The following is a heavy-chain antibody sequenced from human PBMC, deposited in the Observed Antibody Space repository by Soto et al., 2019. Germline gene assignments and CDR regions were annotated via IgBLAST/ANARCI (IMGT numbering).Heavy chain of an antibody. CDR3: AVAHHSLDSSGPSPGFAP. Sequence: SQTLSLTCTVSDDSISSGGYYWIWIRQHTGKGLEWIGYIYDSGSTYYNPSLKSRVTISVDTSKNQFSLKLSSVTAADTAVYYCAVAHHSLDSSGPSPGFAPWGQRSWDTV. J-gene: IGHJ5*02. D-gene: IGHD6-19*01. CDR2: IYDSGST. V-gene: IGHV4-31*03. CDR1: DDSISSGGYY.